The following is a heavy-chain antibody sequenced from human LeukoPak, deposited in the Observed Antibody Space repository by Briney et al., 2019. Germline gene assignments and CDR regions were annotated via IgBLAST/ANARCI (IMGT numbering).Heavy chain of an antibody. D-gene: IGHD4/OR15-4a*01. J-gene: IGHJ4*02. CDR3: ATVGAMGYFDY. CDR1: VFTFSNYV. V-gene: IGHV3-48*02. Sequence: PGGSLRLSCAASVFTFSNYVMNWVRQAPGKGLEWVSYISSSSSTIYYADSVKGRFTISRDNAKNSLYVQMNGLRDEDTAVYYCATVGAMGYFDYWGQGTLVTVSS. CDR2: ISSSSSTI.